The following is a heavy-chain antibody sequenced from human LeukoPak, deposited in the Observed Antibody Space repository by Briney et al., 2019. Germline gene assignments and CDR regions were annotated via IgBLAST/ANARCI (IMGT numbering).Heavy chain of an antibody. D-gene: IGHD6-13*01. CDR2: ISSNGGST. Sequence: GGSLRLSCAASGFTFSSYAMHWVRQAPGKGLEYVSAISSNGGSTYYANSVKGRFTISRDNSKNTLYLQMGSLRTEDTAVYYCARDPMTAAGSKDGMDVWGQGTTVTVSS. CDR1: GFTFSSYA. J-gene: IGHJ6*02. CDR3: ARDPMTAAGSKDGMDV. V-gene: IGHV3-64*01.